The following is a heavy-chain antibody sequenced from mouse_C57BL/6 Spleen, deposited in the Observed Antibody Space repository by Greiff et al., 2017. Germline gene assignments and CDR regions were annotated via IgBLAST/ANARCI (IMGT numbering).Heavy chain of an antibody. Sequence: QVQLQQPGAELVRPGSSVKLSCKASGYTFTSYWMHWVKQRPIQGLEWIGNIDPSDSETPYNQKFKDKATLTVDKSSSTAYMQLSSLTSEDSAVYYCARYVDYGKYFDYWGQGTTLTVSS. D-gene: IGHD1-1*01. CDR1: GYTFTSYW. V-gene: IGHV1-52*01. J-gene: IGHJ2*01. CDR2: IDPSDSET. CDR3: ARYVDYGKYFDY.